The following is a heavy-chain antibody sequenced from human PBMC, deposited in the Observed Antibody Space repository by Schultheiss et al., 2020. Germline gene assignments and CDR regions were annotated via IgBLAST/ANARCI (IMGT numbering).Heavy chain of an antibody. Sequence: ASVKVSCEASGSTFTGNYMHWVRQAPGQGLEWMGWISAYNGNTNYAQKLQGRVTMTTDTSTSRAYMELRSLRSDDTAVYYCARDRGREWELLFHYWGQGTLVTLSS. CDR2: ISAYNGNT. J-gene: IGHJ4*02. V-gene: IGHV1-18*04. CDR1: GSTFTGNY. CDR3: ARDRGREWELLFHY. D-gene: IGHD1-26*01.